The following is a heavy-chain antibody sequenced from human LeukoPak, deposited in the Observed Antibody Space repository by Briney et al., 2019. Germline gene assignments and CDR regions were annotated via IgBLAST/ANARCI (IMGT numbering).Heavy chain of an antibody. CDR1: GFTFSSYA. CDR2: ISYDGSNK. CDR3: ARAVSSWYSYYYGMDV. J-gene: IGHJ6*02. D-gene: IGHD6-13*01. Sequence: GGSLRLSCAASGFTFSSYAMHWVRQAPGKGLEWVAVISYDGSNKYYADSVKGRFTISRDNSKNTLYLQMNSLRAEDTAVYYCARAVSSWYSYYYGMDVWGQGTTVTVSS. V-gene: IGHV3-30-3*01.